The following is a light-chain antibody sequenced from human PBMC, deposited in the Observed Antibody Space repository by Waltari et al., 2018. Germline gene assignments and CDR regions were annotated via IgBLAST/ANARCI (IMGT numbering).Light chain of an antibody. J-gene: IGLJ3*02. V-gene: IGLV2-8*01. CDR3: SSYAGTNNLV. CDR1: SSDVGRYDF. Sequence: QSALTQPPSASGSPGQSVTISCTGTSSDVGRYDFVSWYQQHPGKVPKLIIYEVNRRPSGVPELLSGSKSGNMASLTVSGLRAEDEADYYCSSYAGTNNLVFGGGTKLTVL. CDR2: EVN.